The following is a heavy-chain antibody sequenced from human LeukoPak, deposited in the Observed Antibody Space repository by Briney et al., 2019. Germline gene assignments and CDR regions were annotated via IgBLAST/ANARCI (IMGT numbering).Heavy chain of an antibody. D-gene: IGHD3-3*01. CDR1: GYTFTGYY. Sequence: GASVKVSCKASGYTFTGYYMHWVRQAPGQGLEWMGWINPNSGGTNYAQKLQGRVTMTTDTSTSTAYMELRSLRSDDTAVYYCARGAPYYDFWSGYSPDYWGQGTLVTVSS. V-gene: IGHV1-2*02. J-gene: IGHJ4*02. CDR2: INPNSGGT. CDR3: ARGAPYYDFWSGYSPDY.